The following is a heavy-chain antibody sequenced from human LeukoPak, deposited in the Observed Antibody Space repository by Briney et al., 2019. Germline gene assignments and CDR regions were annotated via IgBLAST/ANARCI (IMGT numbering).Heavy chain of an antibody. CDR2: IWFDGNNK. CDR3: AREWQGGIAAAGTRIEGDY. J-gene: IGHJ4*02. V-gene: IGHV3-33*01. Sequence: PGGSLRLSCAASGFTFTTYGMHWVRQAPGKGLEWVAVIWFDGNNKFYADSVKGRFTVSRDNSKNTLYLHMNSLRGEDTAVYYCAREWQGGIAAAGTRIEGDYWGQGTLVAVSS. D-gene: IGHD6-13*01. CDR1: GFTFTTYG.